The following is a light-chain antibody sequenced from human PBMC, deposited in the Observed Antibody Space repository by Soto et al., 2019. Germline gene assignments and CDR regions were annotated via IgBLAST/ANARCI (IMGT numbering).Light chain of an antibody. CDR1: QTVRSSS. CDR3: QQYGSSPRT. CDR2: GAS. V-gene: IGKV3-20*01. J-gene: IGKJ1*01. Sequence: DIVLMQSPGTLSLSPGERATLSCRASQTVRSSSLAWYQQKPGQAPRLLIFGASTRAAGFPDRFSGSGSGTDFTLTISRLEPEDFAVYYCQQYGSSPRTFGQGTKVDIK.